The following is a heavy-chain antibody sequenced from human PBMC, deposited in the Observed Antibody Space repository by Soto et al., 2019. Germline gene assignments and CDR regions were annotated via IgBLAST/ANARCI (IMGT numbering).Heavy chain of an antibody. D-gene: IGHD3-3*01. CDR3: ARALLLLEWFGDRYYFDY. CDR2: IYYSGST. J-gene: IGHJ4*02. Sequence: PSETLSLTCTVSGGSISSGDYYWSWIRQPPGKGLEWIGYIYYSGSTYYNPSLKSRVTISVDTSKNQFSLKLSSVTAADTAVYYCARALLLLEWFGDRYYFDYWGQGTLVTDSS. V-gene: IGHV4-30-4*01. CDR1: GGSISSGDYY.